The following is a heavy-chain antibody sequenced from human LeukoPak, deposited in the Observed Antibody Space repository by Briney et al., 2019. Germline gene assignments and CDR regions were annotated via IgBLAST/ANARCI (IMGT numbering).Heavy chain of an antibody. CDR1: GYTFTSYY. J-gene: IGHJ4*02. Sequence: ASVKVSCKASGYTFTSYYMHWVRQAPGQGLEWMGIINPSGGSTSYAQKFQGRVTMTRDTSTSTVYTELSRLRSDGTAVYYCARKRAGVGTGLNYWGQGNLVTVSS. V-gene: IGHV1-46*01. D-gene: IGHD1-1*01. CDR3: ARKRAGVGTGLNY. CDR2: INPSGGST.